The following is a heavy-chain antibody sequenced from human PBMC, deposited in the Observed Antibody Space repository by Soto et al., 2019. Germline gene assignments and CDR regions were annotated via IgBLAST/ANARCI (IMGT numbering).Heavy chain of an antibody. D-gene: IGHD6-13*01. J-gene: IGHJ3*02. V-gene: IGHV3-48*01. CDR1: GFTFSSYS. CDR2: VSYTSTI. CDR3: ARSIPAGGTNAFDI. Sequence: PGGSLRLSCAASGFTFSSYSMSWVRQAPGKGLEWVSYVSYTSTIYYVGSVKGRFAISRDNAKSSPYLQMNSLRAEDTGLYYCARSIPAGGTNAFDIWGQGTMVTVSS.